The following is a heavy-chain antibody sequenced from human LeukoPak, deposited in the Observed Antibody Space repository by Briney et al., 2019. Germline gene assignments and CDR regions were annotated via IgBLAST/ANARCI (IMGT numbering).Heavy chain of an antibody. Sequence: SETLSLTCTVSGGSISSYYWSWIRQPAGKGLEWIGGIYTSGSTNYNPSLKSRVTMSVDTSKNQFSLKLSSVTAADTAVYYCARDTIFGVVMTYMDVWGKGTTVTVSS. CDR1: GGSISSYY. D-gene: IGHD3-3*01. CDR2: IYTSGST. CDR3: ARDTIFGVVMTYMDV. J-gene: IGHJ6*03. V-gene: IGHV4-4*07.